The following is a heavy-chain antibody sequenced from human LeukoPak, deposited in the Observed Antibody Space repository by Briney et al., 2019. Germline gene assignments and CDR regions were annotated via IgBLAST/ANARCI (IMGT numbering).Heavy chain of an antibody. CDR2: ISGSGGST. CDR1: GFTFSSYA. Sequence: GRSLRLSCAASGFTFSSYAMSWVRQAPGKGLGWVSAISGSGGSTYYADSVKGRFTISRDNSKNTLYLQMNSLRAEDTAVYYCAKSLSGARPNFDFDYWGQGTLVTVSS. D-gene: IGHD6-6*01. V-gene: IGHV3-23*01. J-gene: IGHJ4*02. CDR3: AKSLSGARPNFDFDY.